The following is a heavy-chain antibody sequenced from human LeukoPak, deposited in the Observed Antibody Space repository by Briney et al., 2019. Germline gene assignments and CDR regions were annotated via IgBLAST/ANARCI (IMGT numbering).Heavy chain of an antibody. V-gene: IGHV3-53*01. CDR2: IYSGGST. J-gene: IGHJ4*02. D-gene: IGHD2-2*01. Sequence: GGSLRLSCAVSGFTVSSNYMSWVRQAPGKGLEWVSVIYSGGSTYYADSVKGRFTISRDNSKNTLYLQMNSLRAEDTAVYYCARTKSTLWPAAISDYWGQGTLVTVSS. CDR1: GFTVSSNY. CDR3: ARTKSTLWPAAISDY.